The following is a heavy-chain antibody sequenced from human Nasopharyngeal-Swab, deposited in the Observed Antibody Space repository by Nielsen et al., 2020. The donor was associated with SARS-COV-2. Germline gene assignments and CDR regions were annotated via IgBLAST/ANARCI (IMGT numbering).Heavy chain of an antibody. J-gene: IGHJ6*04. D-gene: IGHD2-21*01. Sequence: PGKGLEWIGEINHSGSTNYNPSLKSRVTISVDTSKNQFSLKLSSVTAADTAVYYCARAGDIRYYYYGMDVWGKGT. V-gene: IGHV4-34*01. CDR3: ARAGDIRYYYYGMDV. CDR2: INHSGST.